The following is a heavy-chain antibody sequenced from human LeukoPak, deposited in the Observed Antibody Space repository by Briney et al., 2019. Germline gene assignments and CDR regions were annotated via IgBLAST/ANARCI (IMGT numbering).Heavy chain of an antibody. D-gene: IGHD3-22*01. V-gene: IGHV3-66*04. Sequence: PGGSLRLSCAASGFTVSSNYMSWVRQAPGKGLEWVSVIYSGGSTYYADSVKGRFTISRDNAKNSLYLQMNSLRAEDTAVYYCARLETYYYDSSGYPWGQGTLVTVSS. CDR2: IYSGGST. CDR1: GFTVSSNY. CDR3: ARLETYYYDSSGYP. J-gene: IGHJ5*02.